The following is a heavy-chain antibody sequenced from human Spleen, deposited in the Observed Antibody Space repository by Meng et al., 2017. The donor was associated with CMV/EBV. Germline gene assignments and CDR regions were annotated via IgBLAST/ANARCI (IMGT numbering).Heavy chain of an antibody. CDR3: ARATYSWFSSD. D-gene: IGHD2-8*02. CDR2: IRGSDGFT. CDR1: GFTFSTSI. Sequence: EVQLLESGGDLIQPGGSLRLSCAASGFTFSTSIMNWVRQAPGKGLEWVSVIRGSDGFTNYADSVKGRFTISRDNSKNTLYLQMNSLRGEDTAVYYCARATYSWFSSDWGQGTLVTVSS. J-gene: IGHJ4*02. V-gene: IGHV3-23*01.